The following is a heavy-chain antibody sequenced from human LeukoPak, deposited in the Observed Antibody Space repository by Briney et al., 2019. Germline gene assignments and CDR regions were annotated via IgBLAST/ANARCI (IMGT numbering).Heavy chain of an antibody. J-gene: IGHJ5*02. V-gene: IGHV4-31*03. Sequence: SETLSLTCTVSGGSISSGGYYWSWIRQHPGKGLEWIGYIYYSGSTYYNPSLKSRVTISVDTSKNQFPLKLSSVTAADTAVYYCARGHDFWSGHGGIDPWGQGTLVTVSS. CDR1: GGSISSGGYY. D-gene: IGHD3-3*01. CDR2: IYYSGST. CDR3: ARGHDFWSGHGGIDP.